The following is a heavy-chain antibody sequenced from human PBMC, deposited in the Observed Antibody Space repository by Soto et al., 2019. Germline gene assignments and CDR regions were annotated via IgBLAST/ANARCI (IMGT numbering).Heavy chain of an antibody. CDR1: GYTFTSYA. V-gene: IGHV1-3*01. CDR3: ARSTGYYFIDY. J-gene: IGHJ4*02. CDR2: INAGNGNT. D-gene: IGHD3-9*01. Sequence: QVQPVQSGAEVKKPGASVKVSCKASGYTFTSYAMHWVRQAPGQRLEWMGWINAGNGNTKYSQKFQSRVTITRDTSASTAYMELSSLRSEDTAVYYCARSTGYYFIDYWGQGTLVTVSS.